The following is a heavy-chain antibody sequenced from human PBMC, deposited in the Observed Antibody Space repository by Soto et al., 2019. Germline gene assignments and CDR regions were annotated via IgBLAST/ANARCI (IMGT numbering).Heavy chain of an antibody. CDR2: IYYSGST. CDR3: ARVTYYYDSSGYYWFDP. D-gene: IGHD3-22*01. Sequence: SETLSLTCTVSGGSVSSGGYYWSWIRQHPGEGLEWIGYIYYSGSTYYNPSLKSRVTISVDTSKNQFSLKLSSVTAADTAVYYCARVTYYYDSSGYYWFDPWGQGTLVTVSS. V-gene: IGHV4-31*03. CDR1: GGSVSSGGYY. J-gene: IGHJ5*02.